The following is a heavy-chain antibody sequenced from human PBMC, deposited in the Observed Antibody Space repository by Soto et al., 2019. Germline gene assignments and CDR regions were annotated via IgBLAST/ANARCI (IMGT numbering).Heavy chain of an antibody. CDR2: ISGSASST. D-gene: IGHD1-1*01. J-gene: IGHJ6*02. CDR1: GFTFSTYA. Sequence: GGSLRLSCSASGFTFSTYAMTWVRQAPGKGLEWVSGISGSASSTYYADSVKGRFTISRGNSNNTLYLQMNSLRADDTAVYYCAKDWNEAKYDYGTDGWGQGTTVTLYS. CDR3: AKDWNEAKYDYGTDG. V-gene: IGHV3-23*01.